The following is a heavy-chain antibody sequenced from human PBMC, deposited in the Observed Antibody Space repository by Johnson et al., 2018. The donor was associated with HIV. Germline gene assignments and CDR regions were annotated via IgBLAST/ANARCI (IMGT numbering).Heavy chain of an antibody. Sequence: MLLVESGGTLVQPGGSLRLSCAASGFSFSNTWLSWVRRAPGKGLDWVARIKRKSDGGTTDYAAPVKCRFSISRDDSKSTVYLQMNSLKTEDSAVYYCTTDLIVVIPIGAFDIWGQGTMVTVSS. CDR2: IKRKSDGGTT. D-gene: IGHD2-21*01. J-gene: IGHJ3*02. CDR3: TTDLIVVIPIGAFDI. CDR1: GFSFSNTW. V-gene: IGHV3-15*02.